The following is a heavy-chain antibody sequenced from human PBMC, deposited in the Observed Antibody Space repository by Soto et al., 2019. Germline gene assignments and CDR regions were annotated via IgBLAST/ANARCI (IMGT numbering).Heavy chain of an antibody. Sequence: GGALRLSCAASGFTFSSYSMNWVRQAPGKGLEWASSISSSSSYIYYADSVKGRFTISRDNAKNSLYLQMNSLRAEDTAVYYCARALTYNYYYGMDVWVQGTTVTVSS. CDR3: ARALTYNYYYGMDV. V-gene: IGHV3-21*01. CDR2: ISSSSSYI. CDR1: GFTFSSYS. D-gene: IGHD3-9*01. J-gene: IGHJ6*02.